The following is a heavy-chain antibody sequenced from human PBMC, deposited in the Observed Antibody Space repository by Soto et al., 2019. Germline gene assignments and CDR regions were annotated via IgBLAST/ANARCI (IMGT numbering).Heavy chain of an antibody. CDR3: ALTAMAPFDY. Sequence: PGGSLRLSCAASVFTVTSYWMHWVRQGPGKGLVLVSRTSPAVSSTYYADSVKGRFTISRDNAKNSLYLQMNSLRAEDTAVYYCALTAMAPFDYWGQGTLVTVSS. CDR2: TSPAVSST. CDR1: VFTVTSYW. D-gene: IGHD5-18*01. V-gene: IGHV3-74*01. J-gene: IGHJ4*02.